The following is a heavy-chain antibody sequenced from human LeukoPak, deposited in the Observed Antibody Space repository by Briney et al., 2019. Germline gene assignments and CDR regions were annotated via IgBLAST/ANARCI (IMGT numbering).Heavy chain of an antibody. D-gene: IGHD3-10*01. CDR3: ARHSVVVRGSYYFDY. CDR2: IYYSGST. CDR1: GDSISSSSYY. Sequence: ESSETLFLTCTVSGDSISSSSYYWGWIRQPPGKGLEWIGSIYYSGSTYYTPSLKSRVTISVDTSKNQFSLKLSSVTAAGTAVYYCARHSVVVRGSYYFDYWGQGTLVTVSS. J-gene: IGHJ4*02. V-gene: IGHV4-39*01.